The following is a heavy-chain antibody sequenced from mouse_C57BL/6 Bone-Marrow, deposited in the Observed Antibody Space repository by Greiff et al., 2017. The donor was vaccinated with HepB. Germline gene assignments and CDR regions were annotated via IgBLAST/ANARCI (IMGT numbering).Heavy chain of an antibody. V-gene: IGHV14-2*01. CDR1: GFNIKDYY. J-gene: IGHJ3*01. CDR3: ARGGNYWFAY. CDR2: IDPEDGET. D-gene: IGHD2-1*01. Sequence: VQLKQSGAELVKPGASVKLSCTASGFNIKDYYMHWVKQRTEQGLEWIGRIDPEDGETKYAPKFQGKATITADTSSNTAYLQFSSLTSEDTAVYYCARGGNYWFAYWGQGTLVTVSA.